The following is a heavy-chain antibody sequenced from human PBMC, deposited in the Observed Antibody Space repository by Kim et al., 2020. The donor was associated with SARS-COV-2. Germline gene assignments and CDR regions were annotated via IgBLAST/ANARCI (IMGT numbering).Heavy chain of an antibody. J-gene: IGHJ4*02. D-gene: IGHD6-19*01. CDR3: SGSPGWGRLDY. V-gene: IGHV4-4*02. CDR1: GVSITSATW. CDR2: MFHSGTT. Sequence: SETLSLTCTVSGVSITSATWWTWVRQPPGKGLEWIGEMFHSGTTYYNPSLKRLVTISVDKSKNHFSLNLTSVTAADTAVYYCSGSPGWGRLDYWGQGTL.